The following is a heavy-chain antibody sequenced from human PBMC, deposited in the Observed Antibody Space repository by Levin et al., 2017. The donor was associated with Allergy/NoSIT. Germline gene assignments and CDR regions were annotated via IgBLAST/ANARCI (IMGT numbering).Heavy chain of an antibody. CDR2: INTDNGNT. Sequence: PWASVKVSCKASGYTFTTDAISWVRQAPGQGLEWMGWINTDNGNTNYAQKLQDRVTLTTDTSTSTAYMELRSLRSDDTAVYFCARDILWQSPFGSSHLGGFDSWGQGTQVTVSS. CDR1: GYTFTTDA. D-gene: IGHD1-26*01. V-gene: IGHV1-18*01. CDR3: ARDILWQSPFGSSHLGGFDS. J-gene: IGHJ5*01.